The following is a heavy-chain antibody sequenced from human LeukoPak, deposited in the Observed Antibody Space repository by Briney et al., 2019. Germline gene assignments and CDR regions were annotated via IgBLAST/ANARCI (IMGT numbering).Heavy chain of an antibody. CDR2: INHRGST. Sequence: SETLSLTCGVYGGSFSAYYWSWIRQAPEKGLEWIGEINHRGSTNYNPSLKSRVTISLDTSENQFSLKLSSVTAADTAVYYCARGRITTFGVVIPLDYWGQGALVTVSS. V-gene: IGHV4-34*01. D-gene: IGHD3-3*01. CDR1: GGSFSAYY. J-gene: IGHJ4*02. CDR3: ARGRITTFGVVIPLDY.